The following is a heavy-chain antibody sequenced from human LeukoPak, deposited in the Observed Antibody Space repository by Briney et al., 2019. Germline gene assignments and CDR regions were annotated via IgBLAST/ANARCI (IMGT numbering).Heavy chain of an antibody. CDR3: ARDKSHGGNSFDY. CDR2: IRSSSET. CDR1: GFIFSQYS. J-gene: IGHJ4*02. D-gene: IGHD4-23*01. V-gene: IGHV3-48*01. Sequence: PGGSLRLSCAASGFIFSQYSMNWVRQAPGKGLEWVSHIRSSSETFYADSVKGRFTISRDNSKNTLYLQMNSLRAEDTAVYYCARDKSHGGNSFDYWGQGTLVTVSS.